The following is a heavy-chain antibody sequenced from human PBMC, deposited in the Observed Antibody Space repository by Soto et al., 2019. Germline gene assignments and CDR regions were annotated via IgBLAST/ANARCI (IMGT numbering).Heavy chain of an antibody. CDR3: ARGNVVAIDY. J-gene: IGHJ4*02. CDR1: GGSISSGGYS. Sequence: QLQLQESGSGLVKPSQTLSLTCAVSGGSISSGGYSWSWIRQPPGKGLEWIGYIYHSGSTYYNPSRXSXVXIXXDRSKNQFSLKLSSVTAADTAVYYCARGNVVAIDYWGQGTLVTVSS. CDR2: IYHSGST. V-gene: IGHV4-30-2*01. D-gene: IGHD2-21*01.